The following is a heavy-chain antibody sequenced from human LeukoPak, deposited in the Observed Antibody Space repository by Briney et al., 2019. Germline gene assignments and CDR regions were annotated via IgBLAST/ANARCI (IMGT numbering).Heavy chain of an antibody. Sequence: PSVTLSLTCTVSGGSISSYYWSWIRQPPGKGLEWIGYIYYSGSTNYNPSLKSRVTISVNTSKNQFSLKLSSVTAADTAVYYCARDRAVRGVPGGFDYWGQGTLVTVSS. J-gene: IGHJ4*02. CDR1: GGSISSYY. D-gene: IGHD3-10*01. V-gene: IGHV4-59*01. CDR2: IYYSGST. CDR3: ARDRAVRGVPGGFDY.